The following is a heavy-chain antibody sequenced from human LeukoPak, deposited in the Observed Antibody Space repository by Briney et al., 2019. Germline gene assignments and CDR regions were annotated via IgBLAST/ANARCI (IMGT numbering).Heavy chain of an antibody. CDR1: GGSFSGYY. Sequence: SETLSLTCAVYGGSFSGYYWNWIRQPPGKGLEWIGGINHSGSTNYNPSLKSRVTILVDTSKNQFSLKLSSVTAADTAVYYCARGRGYCSSTSCHSKDDYWGQGTLVTVSS. V-gene: IGHV4-34*01. D-gene: IGHD2-2*01. J-gene: IGHJ4*02. CDR2: INHSGST. CDR3: ARGRGYCSSTSCHSKDDY.